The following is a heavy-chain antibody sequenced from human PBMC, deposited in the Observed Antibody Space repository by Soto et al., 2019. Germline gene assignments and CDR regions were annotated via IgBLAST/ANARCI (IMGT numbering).Heavy chain of an antibody. D-gene: IGHD1-26*01. V-gene: IGHV1-8*01. CDR1: GYTFTSYD. J-gene: IGHJ6*02. CDR2: MNPNSGNT. CDR3: ARVPVQWANHYYYYGMDV. Sequence: GASVKVSCKASGYTFTSYDINWVRQATGQGLEWMGWMNPNSGNTGYAQKFQGRVTMTRNTSISTAYMELSSLRSEDTAVYYCARVPVQWANHYYYYGMDVWGQGTTVTVSS.